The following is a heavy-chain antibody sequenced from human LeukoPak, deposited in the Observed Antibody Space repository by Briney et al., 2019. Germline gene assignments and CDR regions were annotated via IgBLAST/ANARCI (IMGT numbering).Heavy chain of an antibody. V-gene: IGHV3-21*01. CDR3: ARGRTTNTAAGPYNWFDP. CDR2: ISSSSSYI. D-gene: IGHD6-13*01. J-gene: IGHJ5*02. Sequence: GGSLRLSCAASGFTFSSYSMNWVRQAPGKGLEWVSSISSSSSYIYYADSVKGRFTISRDNAKNSLYLQMNSLRAEDTAVYYCARGRTTNTAAGPYNWFDPWGQGTLVTVSS. CDR1: GFTFSSYS.